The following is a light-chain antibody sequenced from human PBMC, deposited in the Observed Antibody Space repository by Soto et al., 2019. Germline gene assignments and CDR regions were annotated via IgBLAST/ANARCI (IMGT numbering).Light chain of an antibody. CDR2: EVN. CDR3: SSYAGSSNV. V-gene: IGLV1-40*01. Sequence: QSVLTQPPSVSGAPGQRVTISCTGSSSNIGAGYDVHWYQQLPGKAPKLMIYEVNKRPSGVPDRFSGSKSGNTASLTVSGLQAEDEADYYCSSYAGSSNVFGTGTKVTVL. J-gene: IGLJ1*01. CDR1: SSNIGAGYD.